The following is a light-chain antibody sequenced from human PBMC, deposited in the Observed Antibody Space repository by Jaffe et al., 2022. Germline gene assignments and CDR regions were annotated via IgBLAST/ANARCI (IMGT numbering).Light chain of an antibody. J-gene: IGKJ3*01. V-gene: IGKV1-33*01. CDR3: QQYDNLPLT. CDR2: DAS. CDR1: QDISNY. Sequence: DIQMTQSPSSLSASVGDRVTITCQASQDISNYLNWYQQKPGKAPKLLIYDASNLKTGVPSRFSGSGSGTDFTFTISSLQPEDIATYYCQQYDNLPLTFGPGTKVDIK.